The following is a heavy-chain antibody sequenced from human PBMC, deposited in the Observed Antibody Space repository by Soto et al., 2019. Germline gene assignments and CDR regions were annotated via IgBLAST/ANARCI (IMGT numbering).Heavy chain of an antibody. CDR1: GFTFSSYG. Sequence: QAGGSLRRSWAASGFTFSSYGMHWVRQAPGKGREWVAVRWYDGSNKYYVDCVKGTFTISRDNSKNTLSLQMNSLRAEDTPVYYCARELGRYTRYDSALDIWGQGTMVTVSS. CDR3: ARELGRYTRYDSALDI. V-gene: IGHV3-33*01. D-gene: IGHD5-12*01. CDR2: RWYDGSNK. J-gene: IGHJ3*02.